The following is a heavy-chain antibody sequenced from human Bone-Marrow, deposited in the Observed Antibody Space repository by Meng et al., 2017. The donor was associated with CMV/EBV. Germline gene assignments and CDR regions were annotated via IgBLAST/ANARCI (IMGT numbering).Heavy chain of an antibody. Sequence: GESLMISCAPSGFSVSHNYMGWDREAPGKGLEWVSDIYSGGDSYYADSVEGRFTISRDNSNNTLYLEMSRLSPDDTAVYYCARGYWHNGYPNWGQGTLVTVSS. CDR1: GFSVSHNY. V-gene: IGHV3-66*02. J-gene: IGHJ4*02. D-gene: IGHD5-18*01. CDR2: IYSGGDS. CDR3: ARGYWHNGYPN.